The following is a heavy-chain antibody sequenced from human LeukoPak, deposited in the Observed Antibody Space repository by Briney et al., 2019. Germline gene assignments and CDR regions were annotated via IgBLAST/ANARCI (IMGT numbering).Heavy chain of an antibody. CDR1: GYTFTSYY. CDR3: ARDRYCSSTSCKSHPMGYWFDP. Sequence: EASVKVSCKASGYTFTSYYMHWVRQAPGQGLEWMGIINPSGGSTSYAQKFQGRVTMTRDTSTSTVYMELSSLRSEDTAVYYCARDRYCSSTSCKSHPMGYWFDPWGQGTLVTVSS. D-gene: IGHD2-2*01. V-gene: IGHV1-46*01. CDR2: INPSGGST. J-gene: IGHJ5*02.